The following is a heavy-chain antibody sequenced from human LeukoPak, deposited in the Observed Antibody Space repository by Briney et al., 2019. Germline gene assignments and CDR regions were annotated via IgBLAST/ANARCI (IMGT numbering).Heavy chain of an antibody. J-gene: IGHJ4*02. D-gene: IGHD3-22*01. V-gene: IGHV3-33*01. CDR3: ARDYDFHFDS. CDR2: IWYDGSKK. Sequence: GGSLRLSCAASGLTFSGYGMHSVRQAPGKGLEWVAVIWYDGSKKYYEDSVKGRFTISRDTSKNTLSLQMNSLRAEDTAVYYCARDYDFHFDSWGQGTLVTVSS. CDR1: GLTFSGYG.